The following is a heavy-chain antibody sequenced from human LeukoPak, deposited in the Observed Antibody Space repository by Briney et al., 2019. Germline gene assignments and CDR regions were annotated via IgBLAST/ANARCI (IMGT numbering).Heavy chain of an antibody. J-gene: IGHJ4*02. D-gene: IGHD6-13*01. CDR3: ARAVPRRIAAAGLSFDY. CDR2: VNHSGST. V-gene: IGHV4-34*01. CDR1: GGSFSGYY. Sequence: SETLSLTCAVYGGSFSGYYWSWIRQPPGKGLEWIGEVNHSGSTNCNPSLKSRVTISVDTSKNQFSLKLSSVTAADTAVYYCARAVPRRIAAAGLSFDYWGQGTLVTVSS.